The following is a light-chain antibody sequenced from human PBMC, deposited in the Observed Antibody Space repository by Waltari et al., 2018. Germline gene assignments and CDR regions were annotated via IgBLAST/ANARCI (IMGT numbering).Light chain of an antibody. CDR3: QQYDNLPYT. V-gene: IGKV1-33*01. J-gene: IGKJ2*01. CDR2: DAS. CDR1: QDISNY. Sequence: DIQMTQSPSSLSAAVGDRVTSTCQASQDISNYLNWYQQKPGKAPKLLIYDASNLETGVLSRFSGSGSWTDFTFTISRLQPEYIATYYFQQYDNLPYTFGPGTKLEIK.